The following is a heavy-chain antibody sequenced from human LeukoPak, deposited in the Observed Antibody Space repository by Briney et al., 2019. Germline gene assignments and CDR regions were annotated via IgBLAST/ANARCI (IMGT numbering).Heavy chain of an antibody. V-gene: IGHV4-34*01. CDR2: IYHSGST. Sequence: SETLSLTCAVYGGSFSGYYWGWIRQPPGKGLEWIGEIYHSGSTNYNPSLKSRVTISVDKSKNQFSLKLSSVTAADTAVYYCARVSRGYGMDVWGQGTTVTVSS. CDR3: ARVSRGYGMDV. J-gene: IGHJ6*02. CDR1: GGSFSGYY. D-gene: IGHD3-10*01.